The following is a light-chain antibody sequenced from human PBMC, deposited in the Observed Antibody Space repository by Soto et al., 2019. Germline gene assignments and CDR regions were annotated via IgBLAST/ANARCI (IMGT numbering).Light chain of an antibody. J-gene: IGKJ1*01. CDR3: QQYGTSPT. CDR1: QSVASSY. Sequence: EIVLTQSPGTLSLSPWERATLFCRASQSVASSYLAWYQQKPGQAPRLLVYGASNRATGIPGRFSGSGSGTDFTLTISRLEPEDFVVYYCQQYGTSPTFGQGTKVDIK. CDR2: GAS. V-gene: IGKV3-20*01.